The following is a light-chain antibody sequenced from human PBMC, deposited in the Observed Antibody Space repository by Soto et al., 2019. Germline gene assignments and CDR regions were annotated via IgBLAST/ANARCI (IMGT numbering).Light chain of an antibody. Sequence: IQMTQSPSTLSASVGDRVTITCRASHTIERWMAWYQQKRGRAPSLLIFDATTLHSGVPSRFSGGGSGTEFTLTINGLQPDYFATYYCQQFDKASTFGQGTTVEIK. CDR2: DAT. CDR1: HTIERW. J-gene: IGKJ1*01. V-gene: IGKV1-5*01. CDR3: QQFDKAST.